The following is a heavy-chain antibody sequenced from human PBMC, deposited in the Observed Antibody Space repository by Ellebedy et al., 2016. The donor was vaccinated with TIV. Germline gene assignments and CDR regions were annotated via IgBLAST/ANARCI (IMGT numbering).Heavy chain of an antibody. CDR1: GYTFSSYG. J-gene: IGHJ6*02. V-gene: IGHV1-3*01. Sequence: ASVKVSCKASGYTFSSYGLHWVRQAPGQRLEWMGWINAGNGNTKYSQKFQDRLIITRDASASTAYMELSSLRSEDTAVFYCARVNSDNFWSGYFPEGMDVWGQGTTVTVSS. CDR3: ARVNSDNFWSGYFPEGMDV. CDR2: INAGNGNT. D-gene: IGHD3-3*01.